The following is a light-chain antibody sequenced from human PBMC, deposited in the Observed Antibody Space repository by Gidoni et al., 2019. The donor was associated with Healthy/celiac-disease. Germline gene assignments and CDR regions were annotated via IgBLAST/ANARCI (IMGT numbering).Light chain of an antibody. J-gene: IGKJ1*01. Sequence: VSPGERATLSCRASQSVSSNLAWYQQKPGQAPRLLIYGASTRATGIPARFSGSGSGTEFTLTISSRQSEDFEVYYCQQYKNWPPWTFXXXTKVEIK. CDR1: QSVSSN. CDR3: QQYKNWPPWT. V-gene: IGKV3-15*01. CDR2: GAS.